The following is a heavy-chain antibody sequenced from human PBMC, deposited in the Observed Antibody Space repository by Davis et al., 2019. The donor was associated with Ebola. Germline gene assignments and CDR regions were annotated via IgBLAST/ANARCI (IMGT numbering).Heavy chain of an antibody. Sequence: PGGSLRLSCAASGFTFSDYYMSWIRQAPGKGLEWVSYISSSSSYTNYADSVKGRFTISRDNAKNSLYLQMNSLRDEDTAVYYCARVSSGYDYSVPYYYYYGMDVWGQGTTVTVSS. CDR1: GFTFSDYY. CDR3: ARVSSGYDYSVPYYYYYGMDV. J-gene: IGHJ6*02. CDR2: ISSSSSYT. V-gene: IGHV3-11*06. D-gene: IGHD5-12*01.